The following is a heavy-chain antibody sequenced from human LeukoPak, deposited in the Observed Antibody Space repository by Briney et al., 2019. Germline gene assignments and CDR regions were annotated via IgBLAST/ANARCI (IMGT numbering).Heavy chain of an antibody. Sequence: PSETLSLTCTVSGVSISSSSYYWGWIRQPPGKGLGWIGSIYYSGSTYYNPSLKSRVTISADTSKNQFSLKVRSVTAADTAVYYCASHYYGMDVWGQGTTVTVSS. J-gene: IGHJ6*02. CDR2: IYYSGST. V-gene: IGHV4-39*01. CDR1: GVSISSSSYY. CDR3: ASHYYGMDV.